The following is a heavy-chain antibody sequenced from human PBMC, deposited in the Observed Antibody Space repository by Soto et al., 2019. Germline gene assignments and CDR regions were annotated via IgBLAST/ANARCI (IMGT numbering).Heavy chain of an antibody. V-gene: IGHV3-23*01. CDR3: AKDRVGSGYSYGSFDY. CDR2: ISGSGGST. Sequence: GGSLRLSCAASGFTFSSYAMSWVRQAPGKGLEWVSAISGSGGSTYYADSVKGRFTISRDNSKNTLYLQMNSLRAEDTAVYYCAKDRVGSGYSYGSFDYWGQGTLVTVSS. D-gene: IGHD5-18*01. J-gene: IGHJ4*02. CDR1: GFTFSSYA.